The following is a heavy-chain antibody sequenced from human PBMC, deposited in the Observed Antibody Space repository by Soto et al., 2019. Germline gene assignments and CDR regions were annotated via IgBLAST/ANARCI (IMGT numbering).Heavy chain of an antibody. CDR2: IIPIFGTA. CDR3: ARDSISNLAAYYYGMDV. D-gene: IGHD3-9*01. J-gene: IGHJ6*02. V-gene: IGHV1-69*06. Sequence: QVQLVQSGAEVKKPGSSVKVSCKASGGTFSSYAISWVRQAPGQGLEWMGGIIPIFGTANYAQKFQGRVTITADKSTRTAYMELSSLRSEDTDVYYCARDSISNLAAYYYGMDVWGQGTTVTVSS. CDR1: GGTFSSYA.